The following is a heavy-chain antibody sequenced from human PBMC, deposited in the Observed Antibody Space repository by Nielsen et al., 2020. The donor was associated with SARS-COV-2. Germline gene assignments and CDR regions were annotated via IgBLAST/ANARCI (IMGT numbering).Heavy chain of an antibody. V-gene: IGHV3-9*01. J-gene: IGHJ4*02. Sequence: SLKISCAASGFTFDDYAMHWVRQAPGKGLEWVSGISWNSGSIGYADSVKGRFTISRANAKNSLYLQMNSLRAEDTALYYCAARGYSYGYYWGQGTLVTVSS. D-gene: IGHD5-18*01. CDR3: AARGYSYGYY. CDR1: GFTFDDYA. CDR2: ISWNSGSI.